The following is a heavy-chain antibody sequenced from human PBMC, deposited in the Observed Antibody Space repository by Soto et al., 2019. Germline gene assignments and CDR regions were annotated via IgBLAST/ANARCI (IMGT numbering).Heavy chain of an antibody. CDR2: MNPNSGNT. CDR3: STYYYDSSGYYCRY. V-gene: IGHV1-8*01. D-gene: IGHD3-22*01. CDR1: GYTFTSYD. J-gene: IGHJ4*02. Sequence: ASVKVSCKASGYTFTSYDINWVRQVTGQGLEWMGWMNPNSGNTGYAQKFQGRVTMTRNTSISTAYMELSSLRSEDTAVYYCSTYYYDSSGYYCRYWGQGTLVTVSS.